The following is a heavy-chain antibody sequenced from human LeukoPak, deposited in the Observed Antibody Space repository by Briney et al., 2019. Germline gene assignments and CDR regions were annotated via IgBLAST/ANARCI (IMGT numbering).Heavy chain of an antibody. D-gene: IGHD2-15*01. V-gene: IGHV4-34*01. CDR1: GGSLSDYY. CDR3: ARIGSGGSCYSCDY. Sequence: SETLSLTCAVYGGSLSDYYWSWIRQPPGKGLEWIGEINHRGNTNHNPSLKSRVTISVDTSKNQFSLKLSSVTAADTAVYYCARIGSGGSCYSCDYWGQGTLVTVSS. J-gene: IGHJ4*02. CDR2: INHRGNT.